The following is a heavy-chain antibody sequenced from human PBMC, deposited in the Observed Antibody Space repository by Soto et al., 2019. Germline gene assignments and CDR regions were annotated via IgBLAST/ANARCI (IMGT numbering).Heavy chain of an antibody. J-gene: IGHJ6*03. Sequence: QVQLVQSGAEVKKPGASVKVSCKASGYTFTSYGISWVRQAPGQGLEWMGWISAYNGNTNYAQKLQGRVTMTTDTSTSTAYMELRSLRSDDTAVYYCARVSDIVVVPAARVDYYYMDVWGKGTTVTVSS. CDR3: ARVSDIVVVPAARVDYYYMDV. CDR2: ISAYNGNT. V-gene: IGHV1-18*01. D-gene: IGHD2-2*01. CDR1: GYTFTSYG.